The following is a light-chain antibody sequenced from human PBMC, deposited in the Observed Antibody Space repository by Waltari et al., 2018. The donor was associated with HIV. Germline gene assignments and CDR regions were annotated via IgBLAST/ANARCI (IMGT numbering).Light chain of an antibody. CDR3: LFKIGSNTPI. J-gene: IGLJ2*01. Sequence: QSALTQPASVSGSPGLSLTISCTGSTSDLGYSYSVHWYQQHPGKVHKLVIFEVSNRPAGVSDRFSGSKSGNTASLAISGLQAEDEADYYCLFKIGSNTPIFGGGTKLTVL. V-gene: IGLV2-14*01. CDR1: TSDLGYSYS. CDR2: EVS.